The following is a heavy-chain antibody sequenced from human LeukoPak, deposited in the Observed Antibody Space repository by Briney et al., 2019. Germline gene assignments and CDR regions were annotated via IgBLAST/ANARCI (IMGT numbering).Heavy chain of an antibody. D-gene: IGHD1-26*01. CDR3: GRARGRRWFDY. CDR2: IFDAGST. V-gene: IGHV3-53*01. J-gene: IGHJ4*02. CDR1: GFTVSGTY. Sequence: GGSLRLSCAASGFTVSGTYMSWVRQAAGKGWEWVSTIFDAGSTSYADSVKGRFTISRDNAKNTLYLQMNSLRAEDTAVYYCGRARGRRWFDYWGQGTLVTVSS.